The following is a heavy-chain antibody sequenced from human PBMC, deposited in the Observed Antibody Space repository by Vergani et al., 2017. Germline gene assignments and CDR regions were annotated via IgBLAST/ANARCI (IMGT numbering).Heavy chain of an antibody. CDR2: IYYSGST. D-gene: IGHD4-17*01. V-gene: IGHV4-59*01. CDR3: ARVDGDNRGSDYYYYYGMDV. Sequence: QVQLQESGPGLVKPSETLSLTCTVSGGSISSYYWSWIRQPPGKGLEWIGYIYYSGSTNYHPSLKSRVTISVDTSKNQLSLKLSSVTAADTAVYYCARVDGDNRGSDYYYYYGMDVWGQGTTVTVSS. J-gene: IGHJ6*02. CDR1: GGSISSYY.